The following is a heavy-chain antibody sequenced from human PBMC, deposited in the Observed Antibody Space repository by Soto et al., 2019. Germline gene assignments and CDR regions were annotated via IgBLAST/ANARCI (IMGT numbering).Heavy chain of an antibody. J-gene: IGHJ5*02. Sequence: SETLSLTCAVYGGSFSGYYWSWIRQPPGKGLEWIGEINHSGSTNYNPSLKSRVTISVDTSKNQFSLKLSSVTAAETAVYYCARGGINCSSTSCYYTWFHPWGQGTLVTVSS. CDR3: ARGGINCSSTSCYYTWFHP. CDR2: INHSGST. D-gene: IGHD2-2*01. V-gene: IGHV4-34*01. CDR1: GGSFSGYY.